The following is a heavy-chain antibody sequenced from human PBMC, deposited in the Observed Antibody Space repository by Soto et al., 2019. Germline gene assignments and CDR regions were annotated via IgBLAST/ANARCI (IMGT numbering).Heavy chain of an antibody. CDR1: GFTFSSYS. V-gene: IGHV3-21*01. CDR3: ARDFWSGPNWFDT. D-gene: IGHD3-3*01. J-gene: IGHJ5*02. CDR2: ISSSSSYI. Sequence: GGSLRLSCAASGFTFSSYSMNWVRQAPGKGLEWVSSISSSSSYIYYADSVKGRFTISRDNAKNSLYLQMNSLRAEDTAVYYCARDFWSGPNWFDTWGQGTLVTVSS.